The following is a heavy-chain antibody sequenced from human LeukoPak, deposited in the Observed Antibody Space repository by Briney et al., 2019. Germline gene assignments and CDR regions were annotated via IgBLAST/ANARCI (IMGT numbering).Heavy chain of an antibody. CDR1: GYTFTSYG. V-gene: IGHV1-18*01. D-gene: IGHD1-14*01. CDR3: ARTPVSPSGLFDY. CDR2: ISAYNGNT. Sequence: ASVKVSCKASGYTFTSYGISWVRQAPGQGLEWMGWISAYNGNTNYAQKLQGRVTMTTATSTSTAYRELRSLRSDDTAVYYCARTPVSPSGLFDYWGQGTLVTVSS. J-gene: IGHJ4*02.